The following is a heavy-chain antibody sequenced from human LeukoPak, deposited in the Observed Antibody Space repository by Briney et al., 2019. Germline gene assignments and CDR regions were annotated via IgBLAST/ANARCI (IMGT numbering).Heavy chain of an antibody. CDR2: IYPGDSDT. D-gene: IGHD1-26*01. J-gene: IGHJ4*02. CDR1: GYRFTSDW. Sequence: RGESLKISCKGSGYRFTSDWIGWVRQMPGKGLEWMGIIYPGDSDTRYSPSFQGQVTISADKSISTAYLQWSSLKASDTAMYYCARRELDSFDYWGQGTLVTVSS. CDR3: ARRELDSFDY. V-gene: IGHV5-51*01.